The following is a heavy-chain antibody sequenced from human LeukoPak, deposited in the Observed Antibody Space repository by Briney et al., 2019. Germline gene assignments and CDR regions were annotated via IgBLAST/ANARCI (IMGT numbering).Heavy chain of an antibody. V-gene: IGHV3-30*02. D-gene: IGHD3-10*01. CDR2: IRYDGSNK. CDR3: AKNAVRGVTSPH. Sequence: PGGSLRLSCAASGFTFSSYEMNWVRQAPGKGLEWVAFIRYDGSNKYYADSVKGRFTISRDNSKNTLYLQMNSLRAEDTAVYYCAKNAVRGVTSPHWGQGTLVTVSS. J-gene: IGHJ4*02. CDR1: GFTFSSYE.